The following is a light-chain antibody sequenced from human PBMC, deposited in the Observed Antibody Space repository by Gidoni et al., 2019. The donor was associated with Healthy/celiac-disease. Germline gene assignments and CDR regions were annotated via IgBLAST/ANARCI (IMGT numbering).Light chain of an antibody. Sequence: DIQMTHSRSSLSASVGDRVTITCRAKQGISNYLAWYQQKPGKVPKLLIYAASTLQSGVPYRFSGSGSGTDFTLTISRLQPEDVATYYCQKYNSAPRTFGQGTKVEIK. CDR1: QGISNY. J-gene: IGKJ1*01. CDR3: QKYNSAPRT. CDR2: AAS. V-gene: IGKV1-27*01.